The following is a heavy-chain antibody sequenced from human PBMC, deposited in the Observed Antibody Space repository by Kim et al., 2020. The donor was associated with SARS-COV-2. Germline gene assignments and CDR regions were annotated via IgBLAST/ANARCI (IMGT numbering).Heavy chain of an antibody. V-gene: IGHV4-39*01. CDR1: GGSISSSSYY. Sequence: SETLSLTCTVSGGSISSSSYYWGWIRQPPGKGLEWIGSIYYSGSTYYNPSLKSRVTISVDTSKNQFSLKLSSVTAADTAVYYCASRGGIYSSGYSTTDYWGQGTLVTVSS. D-gene: IGHD3-22*01. CDR2: IYYSGST. CDR3: ASRGGIYSSGYSTTDY. J-gene: IGHJ4*02.